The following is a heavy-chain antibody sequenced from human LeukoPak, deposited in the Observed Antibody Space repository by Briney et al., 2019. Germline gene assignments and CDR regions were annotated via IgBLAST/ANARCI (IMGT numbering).Heavy chain of an antibody. J-gene: IGHJ4*02. CDR1: GFTVSSNY. D-gene: IGHD4-17*01. V-gene: IGHV3-53*01. CDR3: ARDSDYGETFDY. CDR2: IYSSGYT. Sequence: GGSLKLSCEASGFTVSSNYMSWVRQGPGQGLEWVSVIYSSGYTYYADSVKGRFTISRDNSKNTLYLQMNSLRAEDTAVYYCARDSDYGETFDYWGQGALVTVSS.